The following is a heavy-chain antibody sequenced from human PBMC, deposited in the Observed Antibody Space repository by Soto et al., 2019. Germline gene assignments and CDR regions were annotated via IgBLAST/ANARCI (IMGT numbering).Heavy chain of an antibody. CDR2: ISSEGSSQ. CDR1: GFTFSVYG. V-gene: IGHV3-30*03. J-gene: IGHJ4*02. CDR3: ARGGLADYFDY. Sequence: GGSLRLSCAASGFTFSVYGMHWVRQAPGKGLEWVAVISSEGSSQHYADSVRGRFSISRDNAKNTVSLLMNSLRSEDTAVYYCARGGLADYFDYWGQGTLVTVSS. D-gene: IGHD1-26*01.